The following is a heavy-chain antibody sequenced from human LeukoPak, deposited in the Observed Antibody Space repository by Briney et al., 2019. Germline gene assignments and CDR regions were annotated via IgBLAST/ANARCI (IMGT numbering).Heavy chain of an antibody. Sequence: PSETLSLTCTVSGGSVSRDSYYWSWIRHPPGRGLEWIGYIYYSGSSNYNPSLKSRVTISVDTSKNQVSLKLSSVIAADTAVYYCATRPSGSDRFLPYFDYWGQGTLVTVSS. CDR1: GGSVSRDSYY. CDR3: ATRPSGSDRFLPYFDY. J-gene: IGHJ4*02. D-gene: IGHD1-1*01. V-gene: IGHV4-61*01. CDR2: IYYSGSS.